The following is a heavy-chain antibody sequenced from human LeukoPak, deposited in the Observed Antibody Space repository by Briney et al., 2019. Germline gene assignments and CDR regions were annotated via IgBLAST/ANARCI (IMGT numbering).Heavy chain of an antibody. V-gene: IGHV1-18*01. CDR2: ISAYNGNT. J-gene: IGHJ6*02. D-gene: IGHD3-22*01. CDR3: ATLNYYDSSGYTALRYFRMDV. Sequence: ASVKVSCKASGYTFTSYGISWVRQAPGQGLEWMGWISAYNGNTNYAQKLQGRVTMTTDTSTSTAYMELRSLRSDDTAVYYCATLNYYDSSGYTALRYFRMDVWGQGTTVTVSS. CDR1: GYTFTSYG.